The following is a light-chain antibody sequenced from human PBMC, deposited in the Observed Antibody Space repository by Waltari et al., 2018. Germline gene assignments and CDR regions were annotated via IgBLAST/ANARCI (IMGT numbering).Light chain of an antibody. V-gene: IGKV4-1*01. J-gene: IGKJ3*01. CDR1: QSVLYSCNTKNY. CDR2: WAS. CDR3: QQYYSTPFT. Sequence: DIVMTQSPVSLAVSLGDRATLNCKSSQSVLYSCNTKNYLAWYQQKPGQPPKLLIYWASTRESGVPDRFSGSGSGTDFTLTISSLQAEDVAVYYCQQYYSTPFTFGPGTKVDIK.